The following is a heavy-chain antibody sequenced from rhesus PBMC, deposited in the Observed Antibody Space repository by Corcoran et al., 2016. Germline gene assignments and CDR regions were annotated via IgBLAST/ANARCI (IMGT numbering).Heavy chain of an antibody. CDR3: ARWGRYYYGLDS. Sequence: QVQLQESGPGLVKPSETLSLTCAVSGGSIRRGYYYWSWIRQPPGKGLEWIGYITYSGSTSYNPSLKSRVTISRDTSKNQFSLKLSSVTAADTAVYYCARWGRYYYGLDSWGQGVVVTVSS. V-gene: IGHV4-122*02. J-gene: IGHJ6*01. CDR1: GGSIRRGYYY. CDR2: ITYSGST. D-gene: IGHD7-45*01.